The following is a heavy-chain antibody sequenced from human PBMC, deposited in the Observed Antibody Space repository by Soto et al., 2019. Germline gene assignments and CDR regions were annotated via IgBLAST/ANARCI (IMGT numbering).Heavy chain of an antibody. CDR3: ARDLSDPYSSSSNRDDY. CDR1: GYTFTSYG. V-gene: IGHV1-18*01. Sequence: QVQLVQSGAEVKKPGASVKVSCKASGYTFTSYGISWVRQAPGQGLEWMGWISAYNGNTNYAQKLQGRVTMTTDTATSTDYMELRSLRSDDTAVYYCARDLSDPYSSSSNRDDYWGQGTLVTVSS. CDR2: ISAYNGNT. J-gene: IGHJ4*02. D-gene: IGHD6-6*01.